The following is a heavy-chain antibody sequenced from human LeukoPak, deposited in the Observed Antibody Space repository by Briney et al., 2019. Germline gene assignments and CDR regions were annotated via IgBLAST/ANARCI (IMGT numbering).Heavy chain of an antibody. CDR3: ARSRDSSGYYSTLDY. CDR1: GFTFSSYS. CDR2: ISSSSSYI. V-gene: IGHV3-21*01. Sequence: PGGSLRLSCAASGFTFSSYSTNWVRQAPGKGLEWVSSISSSSSYIYYADSVKGRFTISRDNAKNSLYLQMNSLRAEDTAVYYCARSRDSSGYYSTLDYWGQGTLVTVSS. J-gene: IGHJ4*02. D-gene: IGHD3-22*01.